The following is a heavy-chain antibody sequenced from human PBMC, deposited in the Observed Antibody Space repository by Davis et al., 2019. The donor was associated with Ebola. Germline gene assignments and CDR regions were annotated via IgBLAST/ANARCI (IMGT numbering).Heavy chain of an antibody. CDR2: IYYSGST. J-gene: IGHJ6*02. CDR1: GGSISSGGYY. D-gene: IGHD3-3*01. Sequence: PSATLSLTCTVSGGSISSGGYYWSWIRQHPGKGLEWIGYIYYSGSTYYNPSLKSRVTISVDTSKNQFSLKLSSVTAADTAVYYCAREIRFLEWPSYYYYYGMDVWGQGTTVTVSS. V-gene: IGHV4-31*03. CDR3: AREIRFLEWPSYYYYYGMDV.